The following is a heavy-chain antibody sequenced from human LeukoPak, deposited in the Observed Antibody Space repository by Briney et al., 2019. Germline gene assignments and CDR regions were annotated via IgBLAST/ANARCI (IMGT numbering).Heavy chain of an antibody. CDR3: AREAAGLSNNWFDP. J-gene: IGHJ5*02. CDR2: IYTSGST. CDR1: GGSISSYY. D-gene: IGHD6-13*01. Sequence: ASETLSLTCTVSGGSISSYYWSWIRQPAGKGLEWIGRIYTSGSTNYNPSLKSRVTMSVDTSKNQFSLKLSSVTAADTAVYYCAREAAGLSNNWFDPWGQGTLVTVSS. V-gene: IGHV4-4*07.